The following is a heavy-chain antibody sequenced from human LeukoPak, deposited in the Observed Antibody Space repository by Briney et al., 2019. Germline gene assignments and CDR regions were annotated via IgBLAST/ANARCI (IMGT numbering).Heavy chain of an antibody. V-gene: IGHV4-34*01. CDR1: SESFSTYY. J-gene: IGHJ4*02. CDR3: ARGRAPEN. Sequence: SETKSLTCAVYSESFSTYYWNWLRQPPGKGLEWIGEISHSGSTTYNPSLKSRVTISVDMSENQFSLKLSSVTAADTAIYYCARGRAPENWGQGTLVTVSS. CDR2: ISHSGST.